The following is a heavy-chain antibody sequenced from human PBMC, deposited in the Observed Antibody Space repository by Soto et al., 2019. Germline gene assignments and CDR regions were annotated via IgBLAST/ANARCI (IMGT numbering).Heavy chain of an antibody. CDR3: ARGDYSTCDC. CDR1: GGSISSYY. D-gene: IGHD6-13*01. V-gene: IGHV4-59*01. Sequence: SETLSLTCTVSGGSISSYYWSWIRQPPGKGLEWIGYIYYSGSTNYNPSLKSRVTISVDTSKNQFSLKLSSVTAADTAVYYCARGDYSTCDCWGQGTLVTVSS. CDR2: IYYSGST. J-gene: IGHJ4*02.